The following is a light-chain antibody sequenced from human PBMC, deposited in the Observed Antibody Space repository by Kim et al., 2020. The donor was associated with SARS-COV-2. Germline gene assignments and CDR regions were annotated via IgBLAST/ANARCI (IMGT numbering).Light chain of an antibody. CDR3: LQYDDWPRT. J-gene: IGKJ2*01. V-gene: IGKV3-15*01. CDR2: GAS. Sequence: EVVMTQSPATLSVSPGERATLSCRATQNIRNNLAWYQQRPGQAPRLLIYGASNRATGIPAPFHGSGSGTEFLLTISSLQSEDFAVYYCLQYDDWPRTFGQGTKVEIK. CDR1: QNIRNN.